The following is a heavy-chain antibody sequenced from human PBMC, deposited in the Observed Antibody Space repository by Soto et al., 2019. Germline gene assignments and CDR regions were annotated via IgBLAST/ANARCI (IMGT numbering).Heavy chain of an antibody. CDR1: GFTFSSYG. V-gene: IGHV3-30*18. CDR2: ISYDGSNK. CDR3: AKEGVPGDRDAFDI. D-gene: IGHD3-3*01. J-gene: IGHJ3*02. Sequence: GGSLRLSCAASGFTFSSYGMHWVRQAPGKGLEWVAVISYDGSNKYYADSVKGRFTISRDNSKNTPYLQMNSLRAEDTAVYYCAKEGVPGDRDAFDIWGQGTMVTFSS.